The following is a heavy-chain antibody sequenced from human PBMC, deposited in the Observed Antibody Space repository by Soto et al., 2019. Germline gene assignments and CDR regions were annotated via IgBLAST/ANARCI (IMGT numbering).Heavy chain of an antibody. Sequence: VGSLRLSCAASGFTFSSYWMHWVRQAPGKGLVWVSRINSDGSSTSYADSVKGRFTISRDNAKNTLYLQMNSLRAEDTAVYYCARVRRGVGRDYFDYWGQGTLVTVSS. CDR2: INSDGSST. J-gene: IGHJ4*02. V-gene: IGHV3-74*01. CDR1: GFTFSSYW. CDR3: ARVRRGVGRDYFDY. D-gene: IGHD3-10*01.